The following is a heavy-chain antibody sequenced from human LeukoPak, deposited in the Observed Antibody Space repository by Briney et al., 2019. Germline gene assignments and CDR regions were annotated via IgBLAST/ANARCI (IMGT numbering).Heavy chain of an antibody. Sequence: ASVKVSCKTSGYTFTAYYIHWVRQAPGQGLEWMGGINPNSGVTNHAQKFQGRVTMTRDTSISTAYMELSRLRSDDTAVYYCASGTMTTDWLDPWGQGTLVTVSS. CDR1: GYTFTAYY. CDR3: ASGTMTTDWLDP. V-gene: IGHV1-2*02. D-gene: IGHD4-17*01. CDR2: INPNSGVT. J-gene: IGHJ5*02.